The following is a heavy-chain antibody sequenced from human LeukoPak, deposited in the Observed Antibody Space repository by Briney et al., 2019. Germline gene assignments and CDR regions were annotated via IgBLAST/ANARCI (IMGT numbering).Heavy chain of an antibody. CDR3: ARVTAAAGHDAFDI. CDR2: ISSSGSTI. CDR1: GFTFSDYY. J-gene: IGHJ3*02. D-gene: IGHD6-13*01. Sequence: GGSLRLSCAASGFTFSDYYMSWIRQAPGKGLEWVSYISSSGSTIYYADSVKGRFTISRDNAKNSLYPQMNSLRAEDTAVYYCARVTAAAGHDAFDIWGQGTMVTVSS. V-gene: IGHV3-11*01.